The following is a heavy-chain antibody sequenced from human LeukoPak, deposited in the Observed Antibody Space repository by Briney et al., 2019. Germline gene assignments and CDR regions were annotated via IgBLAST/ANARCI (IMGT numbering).Heavy chain of an antibody. Sequence: GGSLRPSCAASGFTFSSYAMSWVRQAPGKGLEWVSAISGSGGSTYYADSVKGRFTISRDNSKNTLYLQMNSLRAEDTAVYYCAAKNLRTGYSSSWYNYYYYGMDVWGQGTTVTVSS. CDR3: AAKNLRTGYSSSWYNYYYYGMDV. CDR1: GFTFSSYA. CDR2: ISGSGGST. D-gene: IGHD6-13*01. J-gene: IGHJ6*02. V-gene: IGHV3-23*01.